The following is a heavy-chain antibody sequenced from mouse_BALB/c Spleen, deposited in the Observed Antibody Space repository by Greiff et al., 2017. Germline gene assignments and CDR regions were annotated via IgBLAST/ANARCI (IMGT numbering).Heavy chain of an antibody. CDR2: ISYSGST. V-gene: IGHV3-2*02. D-gene: IGHD2-14*01. J-gene: IGHJ2*01. Sequence: EVQLVESGPGLVKPSQSLSLTCTVTGYSITSDYAWNWIRQFPGNKLEWMGYISYSGSTSYNPSLKSRISITRDTSKNQFFLQLNSVTTEDTATYYCARVYYRYDGGYYFDYWGQGTTLTVSS. CDR3: ARVYYRYDGGYYFDY. CDR1: GYSITSDYA.